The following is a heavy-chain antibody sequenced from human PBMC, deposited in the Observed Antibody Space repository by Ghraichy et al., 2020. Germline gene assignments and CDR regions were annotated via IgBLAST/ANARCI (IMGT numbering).Heavy chain of an antibody. CDR2: IKSDGSST. Sequence: GGSLRLSCAASGFTLSNYWMHWVRQAPGKGLVWVSRIKSDGSSTSYADSVKGRFTISRDNAKNTLYLQMNSLRAVDTAVYYCAREYCSGGSCYFGTGGSHFDYWGQGTLVTVSS. D-gene: IGHD2-15*01. V-gene: IGHV3-74*01. CDR1: GFTLSNYW. CDR3: AREYCSGGSCYFGTGGSHFDY. J-gene: IGHJ4*02.